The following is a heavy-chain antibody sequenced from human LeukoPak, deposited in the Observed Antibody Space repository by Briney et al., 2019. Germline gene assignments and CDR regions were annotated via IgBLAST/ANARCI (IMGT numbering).Heavy chain of an antibody. V-gene: IGHV4-39*01. D-gene: IGHD3-10*01. CDR3: ARLAQMTMVPGQSYYYHSMDV. CDR2: ISYSGNT. J-gene: IGHJ6*02. CDR1: GGSISDTTCY. Sequence: SETLSLTCTVSGGSISDTTCYWGWIRQPPGKGLEWIGSISYSGNTYYNPSLQSRVTMSVDTSKNQFSLKMSSVTAADTAVYYCARLAQMTMVPGQSYYYHSMDVWGQGTTVTVSS.